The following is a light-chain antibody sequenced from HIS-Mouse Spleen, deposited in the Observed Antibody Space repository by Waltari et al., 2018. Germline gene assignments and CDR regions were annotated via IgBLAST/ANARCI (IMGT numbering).Light chain of an antibody. CDR2: EGS. CDR3: CSYAGSSTLV. CDR1: SIDVGSYHL. V-gene: IGLV2-23*01. J-gene: IGLJ2*01. Sequence: QSALTQPASVSGYPGKSRTISCTGTSIDVGSYHLFSGYQQPPAKAPKLMIYEGSMRPSGVSNRFSGSKSGNTASLTISGLQAEDEADYYCCSYAGSSTLVFGGGTKLTVL.